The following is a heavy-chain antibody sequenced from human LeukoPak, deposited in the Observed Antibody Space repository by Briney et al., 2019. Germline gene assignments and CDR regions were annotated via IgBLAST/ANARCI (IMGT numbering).Heavy chain of an antibody. J-gene: IGHJ6*02. Sequence: GGSLRLSCAASGFTFDDYTMHWVRQAPGKGLEWVSLISWDGGSTYYADSVKGRFTISRDNSKNSLYLQMNSLRTEDTALYYCAKDLFSHYDISGSLDVWGQGTTVTVSS. D-gene: IGHD3-9*01. CDR1: GFTFDDYT. V-gene: IGHV3-43*01. CDR3: AKDLFSHYDISGSLDV. CDR2: ISWDGGST.